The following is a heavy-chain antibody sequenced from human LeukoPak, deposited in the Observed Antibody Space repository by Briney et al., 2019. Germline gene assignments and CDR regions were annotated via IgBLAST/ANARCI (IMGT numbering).Heavy chain of an antibody. CDR3: ARAQDYGSGSY. J-gene: IGHJ4*02. CDR2: IKQDGSEK. D-gene: IGHD3-10*01. CDR1: GFTFTIYS. V-gene: IGHV3-7*01. Sequence: GGSLRLSCAASGFTFTIYSMNWVRQAPGKGLEWVANIKQDGSEKYYVDSVKGRFTISRDNAENSLFLQMNSLRAEDTAVYYCARAQDYGSGSYWGQGTLVTVSS.